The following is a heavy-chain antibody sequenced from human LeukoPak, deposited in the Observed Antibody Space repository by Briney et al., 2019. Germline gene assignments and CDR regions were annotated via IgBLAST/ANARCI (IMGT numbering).Heavy chain of an antibody. Sequence: GGSLRLFSAASGFTFSSYWMSWVRQAPGKGLEWVANIKQDGSEKYYVDSVKGRFTISGDNAKNSLYLQMNSLRAEDTAVYYCARGKYYFDYWGQGTLVTVSS. V-gene: IGHV3-7*03. CDR2: IKQDGSEK. J-gene: IGHJ4*02. CDR1: GFTFSSYW. CDR3: ARGKYYFDY.